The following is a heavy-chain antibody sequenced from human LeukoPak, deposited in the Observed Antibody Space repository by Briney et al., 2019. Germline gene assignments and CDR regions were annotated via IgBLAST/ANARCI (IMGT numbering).Heavy chain of an antibody. CDR1: GYTFTSYD. V-gene: IGHV1-8*01. Sequence: ASVKVSCKASGYTFTSYDINWVRQATGQGLEWMGWMNPNSGNTGYAQKFQGRVTMTRNTSISTAYMELSSLGSEDTAVYYCARVPLYCSGGSCSFLGYYYYGMDVWGQGTAVTVSS. CDR3: ARVPLYCSGGSCSFLGYYYYGMDV. D-gene: IGHD2-15*01. CDR2: MNPNSGNT. J-gene: IGHJ6*02.